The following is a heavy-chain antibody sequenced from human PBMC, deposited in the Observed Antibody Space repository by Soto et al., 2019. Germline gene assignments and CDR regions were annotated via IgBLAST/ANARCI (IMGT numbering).Heavy chain of an antibody. CDR3: AKDRLEWLLYPYALEH. V-gene: IGHV3-30*18. CDR1: GFTFSSYG. D-gene: IGHD3-3*01. Sequence: GGSLRLSCAASGFTFSSYGMHWVRQAPGKGLEWVAVISYDGSNKYYADSVKGRFTISRDNSKNTLYLQMNSLRAEDTAVYYCAKDRLEWLLYPYALEHWGQGTLVTVSS. J-gene: IGHJ4*02. CDR2: ISYDGSNK.